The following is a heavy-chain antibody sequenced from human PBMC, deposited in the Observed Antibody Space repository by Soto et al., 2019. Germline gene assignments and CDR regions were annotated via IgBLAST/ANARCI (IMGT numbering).Heavy chain of an antibody. CDR2: IWYDGSNK. V-gene: IGHV3-33*01. Sequence: QVQLVESGGGVVQPGRSLRLSCAASGFTFSSYGMHWVRQAPGKGLEWVAVIWYDGSNKYYADSVKGRFTISRDNSKNTRYLQMNSLRAEDTAVYYCARSTSYYDFWSGYYDYWGQGTLVTVSS. J-gene: IGHJ4*02. CDR3: ARSTSYYDFWSGYYDY. CDR1: GFTFSSYG. D-gene: IGHD3-3*01.